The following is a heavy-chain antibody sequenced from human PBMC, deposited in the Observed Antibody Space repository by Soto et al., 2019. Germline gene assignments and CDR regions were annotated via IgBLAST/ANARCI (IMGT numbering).Heavy chain of an antibody. Sequence: SETLSLTCAVSGDSITSSNWWNWVRQPPGKGLEWIGEIYHSGSANYNPSLGSRVTMSLDKSKNHFSLRLDSVTAADTAVYYCARGPGSRRWGFDYWGQGTLVTVS. CDR1: GDSITSSNW. J-gene: IGHJ4*02. CDR2: IYHSGSA. V-gene: IGHV4-4*02. D-gene: IGHD3-16*01. CDR3: ARGPGSRRWGFDY.